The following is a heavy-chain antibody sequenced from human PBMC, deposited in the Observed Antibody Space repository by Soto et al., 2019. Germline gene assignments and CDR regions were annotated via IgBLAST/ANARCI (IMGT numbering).Heavy chain of an antibody. D-gene: IGHD3-16*02. Sequence: EVQLVESGGGLVQPGGSLRLSCAASGFTFSSYWMSWVRQAPGKGLEWVANIKQDGSEKYYVDSVKGRFTISRDNAKNSLYLQMNSLRAEDTAVYYCARDDHYDYVWGSYLPYYYYGMDVWGQGTTVTVSS. CDR1: GFTFSSYW. V-gene: IGHV3-7*01. J-gene: IGHJ6*02. CDR3: ARDDHYDYVWGSYLPYYYYGMDV. CDR2: IKQDGSEK.